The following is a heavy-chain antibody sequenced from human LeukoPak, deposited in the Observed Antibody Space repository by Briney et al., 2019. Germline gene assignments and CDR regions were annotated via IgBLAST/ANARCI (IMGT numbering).Heavy chain of an antibody. D-gene: IGHD6-6*01. J-gene: IGHJ5*02. CDR1: GGCISDYH. CDR2: IYYSGST. Sequence: PSETLSLTCTVSGGCISDYHWNWIRQPPGKTLEWIGSIYYSGSTSYNPSLKSRVTISVDTSRNQFSLNLNSVTAADTAVYYCARKVRSSLYNWFDPWGQGTLVTVSS. CDR3: ARKVRSSLYNWFDP. V-gene: IGHV4-59*08.